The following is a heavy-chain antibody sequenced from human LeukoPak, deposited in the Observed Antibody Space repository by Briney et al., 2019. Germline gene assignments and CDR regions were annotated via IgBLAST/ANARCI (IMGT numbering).Heavy chain of an antibody. V-gene: IGHV5-51*01. CDR3: ARPWTAMAPDAFDI. J-gene: IGHJ3*02. Sequence: GESLKISCQGSGYSFTSYWIGWVRQMPGKGLEWMGIIYPGDSDTRYSPSFQGQVTISADKSISTAYLQWSRLKASDTAMYYCARPWTAMAPDAFDIWGQGTMVTVSS. D-gene: IGHD5-18*01. CDR1: GYSFTSYW. CDR2: IYPGDSDT.